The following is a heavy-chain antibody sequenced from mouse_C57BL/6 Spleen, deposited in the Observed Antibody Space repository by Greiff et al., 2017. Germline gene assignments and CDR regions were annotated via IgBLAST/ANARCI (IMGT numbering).Heavy chain of an antibody. Sequence: EVKLQESGGDLVKPGGSLKLSCAASGFTFSSYGLSWVRQTPDKRLEWVATISSGGSYTYYPDSVKGRFTISRDNAKNTLYLQMSSLKSEDTAMYYCARVYYGSSEDYAMDYWGQGTSVTVSS. CDR3: ARVYYGSSEDYAMDY. D-gene: IGHD1-1*01. V-gene: IGHV5-6*01. CDR2: ISSGGSYT. J-gene: IGHJ4*01. CDR1: GFTFSSYG.